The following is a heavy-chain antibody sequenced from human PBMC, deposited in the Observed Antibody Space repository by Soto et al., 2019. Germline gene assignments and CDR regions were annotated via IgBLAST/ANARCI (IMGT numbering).Heavy chain of an antibody. CDR3: ARRAGPLGAVLYLCPVDGREPVSDADV. V-gene: IGHV3-30-3*01. Sequence: QMQLVESGGVVVQPGRSLRLSCAASGFPFSSYPMHWVRQAPGKGLEWVAVMSCDGSKKYYADSVKGRFFISTDNSKNMWSLQMNSLRGEDSAVYYCARRAGPLGAVLYLCPVDGREPVSDADVWGQGTAVTVSS. CDR1: GFPFSSYP. J-gene: IGHJ6*02. D-gene: IGHD3-16*01. CDR2: MSCDGSKK.